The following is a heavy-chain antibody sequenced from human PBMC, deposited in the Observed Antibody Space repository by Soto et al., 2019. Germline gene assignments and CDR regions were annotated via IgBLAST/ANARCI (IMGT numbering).Heavy chain of an antibody. Sequence: EVQLVESGGGLVQPGGSLRLSCAASGFTFNTYWMSSVRQAPGKGLEWVANIKPDGSATDYVDSVKGRFTISRDNANNSLFLQMNSLRAEDTAVYYCARNGRWGHGTFVTVSS. D-gene: IGHD2-8*01. V-gene: IGHV3-7*05. CDR2: IKPDGSAT. CDR3: ARNGR. CDR1: GFTFNTYW. J-gene: IGHJ4*01.